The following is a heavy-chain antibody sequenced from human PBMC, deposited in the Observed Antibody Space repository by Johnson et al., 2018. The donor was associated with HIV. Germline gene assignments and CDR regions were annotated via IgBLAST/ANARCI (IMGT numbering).Heavy chain of an antibody. CDR2: IRSKAYGGTT. D-gene: IGHD3-3*01. CDR1: GFTFDDYA. V-gene: IGHV3-49*04. Sequence: VQLVESGGGLVQPGRSLRLSCAASGFTFDDYAMHWVRQAPGKGLEWVGFIRSKAYGGTTENAASVKGRFTISRDHAKNSLYLQMNSLRAEDTALYYCAIGYTIGAFDIWGQGTMVTVSS. CDR3: AIGYTIGAFDI. J-gene: IGHJ3*02.